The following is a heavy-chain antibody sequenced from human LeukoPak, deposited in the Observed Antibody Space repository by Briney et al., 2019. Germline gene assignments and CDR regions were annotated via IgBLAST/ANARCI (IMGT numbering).Heavy chain of an antibody. D-gene: IGHD3-22*01. CDR3: ARQYYYGSGVYWGTQYYYYMDV. Sequence: ASVKVSCKASGYTFTNYDINWVRQAPGQGLEWMGWVNPNNGNTGNAQKFQGRVTITRDTSESTAYMELSSLRSEDTAVYYCARQYYYGSGVYWGTQYYYYMDVWGRGTPVTISS. CDR2: VNPNNGNT. CDR1: GYTFTNYD. V-gene: IGHV1-8*03. J-gene: IGHJ6*03.